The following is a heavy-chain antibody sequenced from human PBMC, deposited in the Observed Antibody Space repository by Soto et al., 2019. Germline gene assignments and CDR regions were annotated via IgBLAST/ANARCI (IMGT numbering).Heavy chain of an antibody. V-gene: IGHV4-59*01. Sequence: PSETLSLTCTVSRGSISNYFWTWIRQPPGRGLEWIGYISYSGTTNYNASLKSRVTISVDTSANQFSLRVRSVTAADTAVYYCGSAAFKTMIVVVMPDYWGQGTLVTVSS. J-gene: IGHJ4*02. D-gene: IGHD3-22*01. CDR2: ISYSGTT. CDR1: RGSISNYF. CDR3: GSAAFKTMIVVVMPDY.